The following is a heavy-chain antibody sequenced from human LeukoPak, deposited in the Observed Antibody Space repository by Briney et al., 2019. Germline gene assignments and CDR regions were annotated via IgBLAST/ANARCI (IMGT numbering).Heavy chain of an antibody. D-gene: IGHD2-2*01. CDR3: ARAPAHCSSTSCYSNWFDP. V-gene: IGHV1-69*05. CDR2: IIPIFGTA. J-gene: IGHJ5*02. CDR1: GGTFSSYA. Sequence: ASVTVSCKASGGTFSSYAISWVRQAPGQGLEWMGGIIPIFGTANYAQKFQGRVTITTDESTSTAYMELSSLRSEDTAVYYCARAPAHCSSTSCYSNWFDPWGQGTLVTVSS.